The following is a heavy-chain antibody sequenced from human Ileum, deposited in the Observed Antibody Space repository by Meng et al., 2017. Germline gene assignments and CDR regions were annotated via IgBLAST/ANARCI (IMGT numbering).Heavy chain of an antibody. CDR3: ARGLEYYDSRGHLGRYFDS. CDR1: VFTVCYKY. J-gene: IGHJ4*02. D-gene: IGHD3-22*01. CDR2: ISSGGSA. V-gene: IGHV3-66*01. Sequence: EVHLVESGGNLVQPGGSLILSCAASVFTVCYKYVNWVRKAPGKGLEWVSVISSGGSASYADSVKGRFTISRDISKNTLYLQMNSLRAEDTAVYYCARGLEYYDSRGHLGRYFDSWGQGTLVTVSS.